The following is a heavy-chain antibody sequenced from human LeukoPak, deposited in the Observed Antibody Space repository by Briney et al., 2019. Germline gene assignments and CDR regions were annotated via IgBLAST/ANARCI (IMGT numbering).Heavy chain of an antibody. Sequence: TSETVSLTCTVSGGSVSSGSYYWSWIRQPPGKGLEWIGYIYYSGSTNYNPSLKSRVTISVDTSKNQFSLKLSSVTAADTAVYYCARGTYCSGGSCYFMGWFDPWGQGTLVTVSS. CDR1: GGSVSSGSYY. CDR3: ARGTYCSGGSCYFMGWFDP. V-gene: IGHV4-61*01. J-gene: IGHJ5*02. CDR2: IYYSGST. D-gene: IGHD2-15*01.